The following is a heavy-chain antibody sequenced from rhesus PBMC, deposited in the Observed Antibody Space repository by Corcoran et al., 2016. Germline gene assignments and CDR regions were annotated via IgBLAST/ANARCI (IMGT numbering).Heavy chain of an antibody. J-gene: IGHJ4*01. CDR2: IYPRYSDA. CDR1: GYSFTSYW. D-gene: IGHD5-24*01. V-gene: IGHV5-20*01. Sequence: EVQLVQSGAEVKRPGESLKISCKTSGYSFTSYWISWVRQMPGKGLEWGRAIYPRYSDARNTPSFKGQVTNAADKSISTAYLQWSRLKASDTATYYCAKRSGGYYFDYWGQGVLVTVSS. CDR3: AKRSGGYYFDY.